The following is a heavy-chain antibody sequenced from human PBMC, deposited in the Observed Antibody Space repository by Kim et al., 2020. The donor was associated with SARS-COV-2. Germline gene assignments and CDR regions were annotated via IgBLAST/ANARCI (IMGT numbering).Heavy chain of an antibody. CDR3: ARLLIGDGFDY. D-gene: IGHD2-21*01. V-gene: IGHV3-7*01. CDR2: K. Sequence: KYYVDSVKGRCTISRDNAKNSLYLQMNSLRAEDTAVYYCARLLIGDGFDYWGQGTLVTVSS. J-gene: IGHJ4*02.